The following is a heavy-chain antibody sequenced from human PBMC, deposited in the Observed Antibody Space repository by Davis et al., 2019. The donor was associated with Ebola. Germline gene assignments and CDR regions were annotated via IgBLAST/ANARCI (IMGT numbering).Heavy chain of an antibody. V-gene: IGHV1-69*10. D-gene: IGHD1-26*01. CDR3: ATTLDQPLLDY. CDR2: IIPIFGIA. J-gene: IGHJ4*02. CDR1: GGTFSSYA. Sequence: AASVKVSCKASGGTFSSYAISWVRQAPGQGLEWMGGIIPIFGIANYAQKFQGRVTITADKSTSTAYMELSSLRSEDTAVYYCATTLDQPLLDYWGQGTLVTVSS.